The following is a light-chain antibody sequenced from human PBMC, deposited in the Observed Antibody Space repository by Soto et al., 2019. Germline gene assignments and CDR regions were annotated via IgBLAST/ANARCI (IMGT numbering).Light chain of an antibody. CDR3: QQYSTWPPRYT. V-gene: IGKV3-15*01. CDR2: RAS. Sequence: EIVMTQSPATLSVPPGGRATLSCRASQSVSSYLAWSQQRPGQPPRLLIYRASTRATGIPARFSGSGSGTEYSLTISSLQSEDFAVYYCQQYSTWPPRYTFGQGTKLEI. CDR1: QSVSSY. J-gene: IGKJ2*01.